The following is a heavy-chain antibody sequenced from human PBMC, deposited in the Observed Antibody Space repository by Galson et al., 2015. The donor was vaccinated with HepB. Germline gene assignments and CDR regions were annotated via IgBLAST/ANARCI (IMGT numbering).Heavy chain of an antibody. Sequence: SVTVSCKASGGTFSSYAISWVRQAPGQGLEWMGGIIPIFGTANYAQKFQGRVTITADESTSTAYMELSSLRSEDTAVYYCAREAARPAGSFYYGTDVWGQGTTVTVSS. CDR1: GGTFSSYA. D-gene: IGHD6-6*01. CDR3: AREAARPAGSFYYGTDV. J-gene: IGHJ6*02. V-gene: IGHV1-69*13. CDR2: IIPIFGTA.